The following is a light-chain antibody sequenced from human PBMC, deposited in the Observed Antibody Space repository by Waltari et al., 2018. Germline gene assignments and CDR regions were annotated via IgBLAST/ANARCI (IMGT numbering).Light chain of an antibody. CDR3: QHYDNYPVA. J-gene: IGKJ2*01. V-gene: IGKV1-5*03. Sequence: DIQMTQSPSTLSASVGDRVSITCRASQSISIWLAWYQQRSGKAPKPLISKSSSLESGVPSRFSGSGSGTEFTLTITNLHPDDFATYYCQHYDNYPVAFGQGTKLEIK. CDR2: KSS. CDR1: QSISIW.